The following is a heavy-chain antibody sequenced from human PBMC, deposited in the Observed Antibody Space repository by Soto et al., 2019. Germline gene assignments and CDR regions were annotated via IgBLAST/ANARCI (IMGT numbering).Heavy chain of an antibody. CDR3: ARVNTPFFYESSGPRGWFDS. J-gene: IGHJ5*01. V-gene: IGHV4-61*08. CDR2: SYYTGST. D-gene: IGHD3-22*01. Sequence: QVLLQESGPGLVKPSETLSLTCTVSDGSVSSGDYYWGWIRQPPGKRLEFIGFSYYTGSTNYNPSLQSRVTISIVTAKHQFSLGLSSVTAADTAVYYCARVNTPFFYESSGPRGWFDSWGQGTLVTVSS. CDR1: DGSVSSGDYY.